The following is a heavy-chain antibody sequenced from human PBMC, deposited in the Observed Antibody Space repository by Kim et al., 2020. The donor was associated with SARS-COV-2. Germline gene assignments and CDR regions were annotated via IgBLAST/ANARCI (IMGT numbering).Heavy chain of an antibody. D-gene: IGHD5-18*01. J-gene: IGHJ4*02. V-gene: IGHV3-7*03. Sequence: YVDSVKGRFTITRDNAKNSLYLQMNSLRAEDTAVYYCARVFPDTAMDFDYWGQGTLVTVSS. CDR3: ARVFPDTAMDFDY.